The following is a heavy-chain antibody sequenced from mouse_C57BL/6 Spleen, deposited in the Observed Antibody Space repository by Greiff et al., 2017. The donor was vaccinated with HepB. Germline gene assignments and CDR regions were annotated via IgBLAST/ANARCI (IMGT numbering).Heavy chain of an antibody. Sequence: QVQLQQPGAELVRPGSSVKLSCKASGYTFTSYWMHWVKQRPIQGLEWIGNIDPSDSETHYNQKFKDKATLTVDKSSSTAYMQLSSLTSEDSAVYYCARWGHYYGSGIAYWGQGTLVTVSA. D-gene: IGHD1-1*01. CDR3: ARWGHYYGSGIAY. CDR1: GYTFTSYW. V-gene: IGHV1-52*01. J-gene: IGHJ3*01. CDR2: IDPSDSET.